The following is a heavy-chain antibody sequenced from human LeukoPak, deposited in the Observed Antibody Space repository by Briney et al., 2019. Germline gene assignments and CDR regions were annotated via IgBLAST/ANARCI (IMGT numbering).Heavy chain of an antibody. D-gene: IGHD6-19*01. Sequence: QPSETLSLTCAVYGGSFSDYNWTWIRQPPGKGLEWIGEFNHSGGTNYNPSLKSRVTISVDTSKNQFSLKLSSVTAADTAVYYCARVGSGRYKSRYYYMDVWGKGTTVTISS. V-gene: IGHV4-34*01. CDR2: FNHSGGT. CDR1: GGSFSDYN. CDR3: ARVGSGRYKSRYYYMDV. J-gene: IGHJ6*03.